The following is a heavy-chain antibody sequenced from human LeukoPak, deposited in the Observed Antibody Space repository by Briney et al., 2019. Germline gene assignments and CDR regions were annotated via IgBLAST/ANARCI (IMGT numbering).Heavy chain of an antibody. CDR2: ISSSGSTI. D-gene: IGHD2-2*02. J-gene: IGHJ4*02. V-gene: IGHV3-48*03. Sequence: PGGSLRLSCAASGFTLSSYEMNWVRQAPGKGLEWVSYISSSGSTIYYADSVKGRFTISRDNAKNSLYLQMNSLRAEDTAVYYCARLDYQLLYPYFDYWGQGTLVTVSS. CDR3: ARLDYQLLYPYFDY. CDR1: GFTLSSYE.